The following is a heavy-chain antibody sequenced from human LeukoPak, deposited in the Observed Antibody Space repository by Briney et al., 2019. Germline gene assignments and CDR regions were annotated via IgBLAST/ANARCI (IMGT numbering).Heavy chain of an antibody. CDR2: INSDGTT. CDR1: GFTFSSYW. J-gene: IGHJ4*02. CDR3: ARDGSLPDY. Sequence: GGSLRLSCAASGFTFSSYWMHWVRQAPGQGLVWVSRINSDGTTSYADSVKGRFTISRDNAKNTLYLQMNSLRAEDTAVYYCARDGSLPDYWGQGTLVTVSS. V-gene: IGHV3-74*01.